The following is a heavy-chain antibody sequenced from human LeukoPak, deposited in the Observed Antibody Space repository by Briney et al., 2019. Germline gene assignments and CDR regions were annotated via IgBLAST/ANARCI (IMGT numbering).Heavy chain of an antibody. CDR1: GGSISSYY. V-gene: IGHV4-59*12. CDR2: IYYSGST. J-gene: IGHJ5*02. D-gene: IGHD3-10*01. CDR3: AKVYGSAEGFDP. Sequence: SETLSLTCTVSGGSISSYYWSWIRQPPGKGLEWIGYIYYSGSTNYNPSLKSRVAISVDTSKNQFSLKLSSVTAADTAVYFCAKVYGSAEGFDPWGQGTLVTVSS.